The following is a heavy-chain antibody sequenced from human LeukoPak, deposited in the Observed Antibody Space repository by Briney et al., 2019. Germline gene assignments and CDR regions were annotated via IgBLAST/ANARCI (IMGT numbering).Heavy chain of an antibody. CDR3: ARVEYYYDSSGSPDYYYYYMDV. J-gene: IGHJ6*03. CDR1: GGSISSSNW. V-gene: IGHV4-4*02. CDR2: IYHSGST. D-gene: IGHD3-22*01. Sequence: PSGTLSLTCAVSGGSISSSNWWSWVRQPPGKGLEWIGEIYHSGSTNYNPSLKSRVTISVDKSKSQFSLKLSSVTAADTAVYYCARVEYYYDSSGSPDYYYYYMDVWGKGTTVTISS.